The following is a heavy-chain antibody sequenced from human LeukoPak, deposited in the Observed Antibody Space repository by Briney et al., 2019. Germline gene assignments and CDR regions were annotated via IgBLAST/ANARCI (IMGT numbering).Heavy chain of an antibody. V-gene: IGHV4-39*01. J-gene: IGHJ4*02. CDR2: IYYSGST. D-gene: IGHD4/OR15-4a*01. CDR3: ARHAAFADYQSHLTHFDY. Sequence: SETLSLTCTVFGGSISSGGYLWGWIRQPPGKGLEFIGNIYYSGSTYYNPSLKSRVSISVDTSKNQFSLRLSSVTAADTALYYCARHAAFADYQSHLTHFDYWGRGTLVTVSS. CDR1: GGSISSGGYL.